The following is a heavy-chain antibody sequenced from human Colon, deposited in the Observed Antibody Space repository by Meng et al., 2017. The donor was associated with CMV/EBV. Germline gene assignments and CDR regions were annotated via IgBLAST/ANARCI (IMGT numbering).Heavy chain of an antibody. CDR2: IWFDGSNE. J-gene: IGHJ6*02. V-gene: IGHV3-33*06. Sequence: GESLKISCAASGSSFSNSWMIWVRRAPGKGLEWVAVIWFDGSNEYYADSVKGRFSISRDNTKNTLYLQMNNLRAEDTAVYYCAKNLNYYFYYGMDVWGQGTTVTVSS. CDR1: GSSFSNSW. CDR3: AKNLNYYFYYGMDV.